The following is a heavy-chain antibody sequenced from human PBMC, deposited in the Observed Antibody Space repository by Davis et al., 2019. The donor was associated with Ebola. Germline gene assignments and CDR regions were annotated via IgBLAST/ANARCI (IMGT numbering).Heavy chain of an antibody. CDR1: GFTFRSYW. CDR3: AKDSTAGALGGY. Sequence: PGGSLRLSCAVSGFTFRSYWMSWVRQTPGKGLEWVANIKQDGSAENYVDSVKGRFSISRDNTKNSLYLQMDSLRVEDTAVYYCAKDSTAGALGGYWGQGTLVTVSS. J-gene: IGHJ4*02. V-gene: IGHV3-7*01. D-gene: IGHD1-26*01. CDR2: IKQDGSAE.